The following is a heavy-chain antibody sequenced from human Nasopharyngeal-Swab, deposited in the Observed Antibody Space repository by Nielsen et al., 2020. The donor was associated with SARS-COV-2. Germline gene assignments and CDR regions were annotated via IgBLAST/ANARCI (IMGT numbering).Heavy chain of an antibody. Sequence: GESLKISCAASGFTLSSDWIHWVRPAPGKGLVWVSPIYSDGSYTSYTDSVKGRFTISRDNAKNTLYLQMNSLRAEDTAVYYCARYDYGDYFDYWGLGTLVTVSS. CDR3: ARYDYGDYFDY. CDR1: GFTLSSDW. D-gene: IGHD4-17*01. CDR2: IYSDGSYT. V-gene: IGHV3-74*01. J-gene: IGHJ4*02.